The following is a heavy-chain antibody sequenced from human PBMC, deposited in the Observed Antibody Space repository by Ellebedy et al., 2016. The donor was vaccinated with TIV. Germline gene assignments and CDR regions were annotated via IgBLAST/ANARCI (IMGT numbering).Heavy chain of an antibody. CDR1: GFTFSAFA. Sequence: GGSLRLSCAASGFTFSAFALSWVRQAPGKGLEWVSSISSTSTYIYYADSVKGRFTISRDNAKSSLHLQMNSLRVEDTAVYSCESRAIAETPTDLPRDYYYGMDVWGQGTTVTVSS. D-gene: IGHD6-13*01. J-gene: IGHJ6*02. CDR2: ISSTSTYI. CDR3: ESRAIAETPTDLPRDYYYGMDV. V-gene: IGHV3-21*01.